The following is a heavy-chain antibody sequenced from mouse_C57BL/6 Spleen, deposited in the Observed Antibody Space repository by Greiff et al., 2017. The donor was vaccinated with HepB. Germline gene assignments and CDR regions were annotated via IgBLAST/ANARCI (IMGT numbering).Heavy chain of an antibody. V-gene: IGHV3-6*01. CDR2: ISYDGSN. J-gene: IGHJ4*01. CDR3: AGGESYAMDY. Sequence: EVKLQESGPGLVKPSQSLSLTCSVSGYSFTSGYYWNWIRQPPGNQLEWVGNISYDGSNNYNPTLKNRSSITRDTSKNQFFLKLKSVTTEDTATYYCAGGESYAMDYWGQGTSVTVSS. CDR1: GYSFTSGYY.